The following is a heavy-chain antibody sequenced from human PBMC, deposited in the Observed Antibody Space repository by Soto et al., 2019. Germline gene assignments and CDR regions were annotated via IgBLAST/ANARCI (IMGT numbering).Heavy chain of an antibody. Sequence: SETLSLTCTVSCGSISSGGYYWSWIRQHPGKGLVWIGYIYYSGSTYYNPSLKSRVNISVDTSKNQFSLKPSSVTAADTAVYYCARDRGLHYFGSGSYRPKNYGMDVWGQGTTVTVSS. D-gene: IGHD3-10*01. V-gene: IGHV4-31*03. CDR2: IYYSGST. CDR3: ARDRGLHYFGSGSYRPKNYGMDV. J-gene: IGHJ6*02. CDR1: CGSISSGGYY.